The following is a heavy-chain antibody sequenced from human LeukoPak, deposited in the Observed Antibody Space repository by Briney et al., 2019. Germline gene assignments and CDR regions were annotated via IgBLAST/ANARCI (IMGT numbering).Heavy chain of an antibody. CDR3: AKGLGIQLWPGVDY. Sequence: GGSLRLSCAASGFTFSNYAMSWVRQATGKGLHWVTTITGPGGSTYSADSVKGRFTISRDNSKNTLYLQMNSLRAEDTAVYYCAKGLGIQLWPGVDYWGQGTLVTVSS. CDR1: GFTFSNYA. D-gene: IGHD5-18*01. CDR2: ITGPGGST. V-gene: IGHV3-23*01. J-gene: IGHJ4*02.